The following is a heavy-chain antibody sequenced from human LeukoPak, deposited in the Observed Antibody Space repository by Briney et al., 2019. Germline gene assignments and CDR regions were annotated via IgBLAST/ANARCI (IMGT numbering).Heavy chain of an antibody. CDR1: GFTFSSYE. J-gene: IGHJ1*01. CDR3: ASDGDYEYFQH. CDR2: ISSGSITI. V-gene: IGHV3-48*03. D-gene: IGHD4-17*01. Sequence: GGSLSLSCAASGFTFSSYEMNWVRQAPGKGLEWVSYISSGSITIYYANSVKGRFTISRDNAKKSLYLQMNSLRAEDTAVYYCASDGDYEYFQHWGQGTLVTVSS.